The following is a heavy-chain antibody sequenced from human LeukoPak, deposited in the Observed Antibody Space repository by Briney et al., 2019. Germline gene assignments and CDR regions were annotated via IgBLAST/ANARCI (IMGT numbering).Heavy chain of an antibody. CDR1: GYTFTDYY. D-gene: IGHD5-12*01. J-gene: IGHJ5*02. CDR2: INPNSGGT. Sequence: ASVKVSCKASGYTFTDYYMHWVRQAPGQGLEWMGWINPNSGGTNYAQKFQGRVTMTRDTSISTAYMELSRLRSDDTAVYYCARELRGSLLPRASWFDPWGQGTLVTVSS. V-gene: IGHV1-2*02. CDR3: ARELRGSLLPRASWFDP.